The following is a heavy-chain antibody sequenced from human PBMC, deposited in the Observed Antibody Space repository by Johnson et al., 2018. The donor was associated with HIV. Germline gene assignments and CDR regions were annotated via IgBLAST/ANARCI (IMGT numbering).Heavy chain of an antibody. Sequence: QVQLVESGGGLVQPGRSLRLSCTASGFTFSDYYMSWIRQAPGKGLEWLSYISSSTNTIYYADSVKGRFTISRDNAKNSLSLQMNSLRAEDTAAYYCAKGRWELLAGAFDIWGQGTTVTVSS. J-gene: IGHJ3*02. CDR3: AKGRWELLAGAFDI. D-gene: IGHD1-26*01. CDR2: ISSSTNTI. V-gene: IGHV3-11*01. CDR1: GFTFSDYY.